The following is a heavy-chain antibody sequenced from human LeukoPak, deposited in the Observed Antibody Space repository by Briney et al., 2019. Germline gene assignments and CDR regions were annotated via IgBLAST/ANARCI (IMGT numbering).Heavy chain of an antibody. CDR2: IYYSGST. Sequence: KPSETLSLTCTVSGYSISSGYYWGWIRQPPGKGLEWIGSIYYSGSTYYNPSLKSRVTISVDTSKNQFSLKLSSVTAADTAVYYCATTTTVTPYYYYYYMDVWGKGTTVTVSS. CDR3: ATTTTVTPYYYYYYMDV. V-gene: IGHV4-38-2*02. J-gene: IGHJ6*03. D-gene: IGHD4-17*01. CDR1: GYSISSGYY.